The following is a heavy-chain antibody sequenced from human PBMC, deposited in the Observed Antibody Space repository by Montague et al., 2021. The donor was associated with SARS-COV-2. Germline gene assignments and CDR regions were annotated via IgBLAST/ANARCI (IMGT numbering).Heavy chain of an antibody. CDR1: GGSFSGYY. Sequence: SETLSLTCAVYGGSFSGYYWNWIRQPPGKGLEWTGEINHSGSTNYNPSLKSRVTISADTSKNQFSLKLSSVTAADTAVYYCACGEITTRGLIYYYGMDVWGQGTTVTVSS. V-gene: IGHV4-34*01. D-gene: IGHD4-11*01. CDR2: INHSGST. J-gene: IGHJ6*02. CDR3: ACGEITTRGLIYYYGMDV.